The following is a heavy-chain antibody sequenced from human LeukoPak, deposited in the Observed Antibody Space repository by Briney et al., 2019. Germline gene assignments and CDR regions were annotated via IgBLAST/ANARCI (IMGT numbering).Heavy chain of an antibody. J-gene: IGHJ6*04. CDR3: AELGITMIGGV. V-gene: IGHV3-30*04. CDR1: GFTFSNYA. CDR2: MSYDGSTR. Sequence: GGSLRLSCAASGFTFSNYAMHRVRQAPGKGLEWVAFMSYDGSTRYYVDSVKGRFTISRDNAKNSLYLQMNSLRAEDTAVYYCAELGITMIGGVWGKGTTVTVSS. D-gene: IGHD3-10*02.